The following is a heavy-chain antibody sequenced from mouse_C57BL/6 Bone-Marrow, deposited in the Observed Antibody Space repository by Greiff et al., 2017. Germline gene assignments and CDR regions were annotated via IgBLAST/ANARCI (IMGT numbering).Heavy chain of an antibody. D-gene: IGHD2-1*01. V-gene: IGHV1-55*01. CDR3: ASEGIYYGNWYFDV. CDR1: GYTFTSYW. Sequence: QVRLQQSGAELVKPGASVKMSCKASGYTFTSYWITWVKQRPGQGLEWIGDIYPGSGSTNYNEKFKSKATLTVDTSSSTAYMQLSSLTSEDPAVYYCASEGIYYGNWYFDVWGTGTTVTVSS. CDR2: IYPGSGST. J-gene: IGHJ1*03.